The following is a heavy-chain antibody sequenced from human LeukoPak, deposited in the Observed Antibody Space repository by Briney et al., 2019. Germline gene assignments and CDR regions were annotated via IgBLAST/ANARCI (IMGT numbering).Heavy chain of an antibody. CDR3: AREAATPPITMIVVANYYFDY. CDR1: GGSISSYY. CDR2: IYTSGST. J-gene: IGHJ4*02. D-gene: IGHD3-22*01. Sequence: SETLSLTCTVSGGSISSYYWSWIRQPAGRGLEWIGRIYTSGSTNYNPSLKSRVTMSVDTSKNQFSLKLSSVTAADTALYYCAREAATPPITMIVVANYYFDYWGQGTLVTVSS. V-gene: IGHV4-4*07.